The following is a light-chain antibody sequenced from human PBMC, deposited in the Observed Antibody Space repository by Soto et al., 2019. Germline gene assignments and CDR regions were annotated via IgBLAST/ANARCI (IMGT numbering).Light chain of an antibody. CDR2: DVS. J-gene: IGLJ2*01. CDR1: SSDVGGYNY. CDR3: SSYTSSSTRV. V-gene: IGLV2-14*01. Sequence: QSALTQPASVSGSPGQSITISCTGTSSDVGGYNYVSWYQQHPGKAPKLMIYDVSNRPSGVSNRFSGYKSGNPAPLTISGLQAEDAADYYCSSYTSSSTRVFGGGTKLTVL.